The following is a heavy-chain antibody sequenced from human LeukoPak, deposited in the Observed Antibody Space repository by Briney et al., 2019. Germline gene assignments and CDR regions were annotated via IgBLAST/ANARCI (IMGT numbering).Heavy chain of an antibody. CDR2: MNPQSGDT. V-gene: IGHV1-8*02. CDR1: GYIFIDYE. J-gene: IGHJ6*03. Sequence: GASVKVSCKTSGYIFIDYEISWVRQAPGQGLEWMGWMNPQSGDTGYEQKFQGRITITRDSSISTVYMELSSLRSEDTALYDCARGRYIDVWGKGTTVTVSS. CDR3: ARGRYIDV.